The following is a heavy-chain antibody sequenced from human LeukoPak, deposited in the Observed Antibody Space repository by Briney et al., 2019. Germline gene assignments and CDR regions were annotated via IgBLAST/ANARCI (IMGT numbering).Heavy chain of an antibody. CDR1: GYSFTNYW. V-gene: IGHV5-51*01. Sequence: GESLQISCKDSGYSFTNYWIGWVRQMPGKGLEWMGIIHSADSNTKYSPSFQGQVTISADKSISTVYLQWSGLKASDTAMYYCAGHSLDYYDYVWGSYRYEGISDYWGQGTLVTVSS. D-gene: IGHD3-16*02. J-gene: IGHJ4*02. CDR2: IHSADSNT. CDR3: AGHSLDYYDYVWGSYRYEGISDY.